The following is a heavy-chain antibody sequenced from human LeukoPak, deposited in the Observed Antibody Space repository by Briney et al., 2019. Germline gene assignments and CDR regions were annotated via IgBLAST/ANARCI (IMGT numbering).Heavy chain of an antibody. CDR2: INPSLNPGVNVT. J-gene: IGHJ4*02. CDR1: GYTFSSYH. D-gene: IGHD3-22*01. CDR3: AKISYDSTGYQLFDD. V-gene: IGHV1-46*01. Sequence: GSVTVSCTASGYTFSSYHIHWVRQAPGQGLEWMGRINPSLNPGVNVTSYAQKFQARITMTRDISTKTVYMELSRLTSEDTAVYYCAKISYDSTGYQLFDDWGQGTLVTVSS.